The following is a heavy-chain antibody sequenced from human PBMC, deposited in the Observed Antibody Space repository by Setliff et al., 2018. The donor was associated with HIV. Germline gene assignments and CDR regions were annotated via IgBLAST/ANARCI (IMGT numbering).Heavy chain of an antibody. CDR2: IYPGDSDT. V-gene: IGHV5-51*01. J-gene: IGHJ6*02. CDR1: GSSFSSYW. CDR3: ARLGGICSGGSCTALAYTMDV. Sequence: ESLKISCKGSGSSFSSYWIGWVRQMPGKGLEWMGIIYPGDSDTRYSPSFQGQVTISADKSISTAYLQCSSLKASDTAMYYCARLGGICSGGSCTALAYTMDVWGQGTTVTVSS. D-gene: IGHD2-15*01.